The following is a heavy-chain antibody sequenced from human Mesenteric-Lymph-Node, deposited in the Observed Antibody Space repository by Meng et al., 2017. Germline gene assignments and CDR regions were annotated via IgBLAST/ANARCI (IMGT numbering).Heavy chain of an antibody. CDR1: GGSISSGGYY. CDR3: ARFSSAKTGPDY. J-gene: IGHJ4*02. CDR2: IHSSGST. Sequence: QVQLQESGPGLVKPSQTLSLTCTVSGGSISSGGYYWSWIRQHPGKGLEWIGYIHSSGSTYYNPSLRSRLTISVDTSKNQFSLKLSSVTAADAVVYYCARFSSAKTGPDYWGQGTLVTVSS. V-gene: IGHV4-31*03.